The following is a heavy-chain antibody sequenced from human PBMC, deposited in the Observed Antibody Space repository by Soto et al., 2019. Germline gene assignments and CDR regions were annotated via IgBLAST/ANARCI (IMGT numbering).Heavy chain of an antibody. J-gene: IGHJ4*02. CDR2: IIPAFGTA. Sequence: QVQLVQSGAEVKNPGSSVKVSCKTSGGTFNSYLIDWVRQAPGQGLEWMGGIIPAFGTAKYAQKFQGRVTITADKSTTTADMELRTLTSEDTAVYYCARGHDHPPVGLYFDTWGQGTLVTVSS. CDR1: GGTFNSYL. D-gene: IGHD2-15*01. CDR3: ARGHDHPPVGLYFDT. V-gene: IGHV1-69*06.